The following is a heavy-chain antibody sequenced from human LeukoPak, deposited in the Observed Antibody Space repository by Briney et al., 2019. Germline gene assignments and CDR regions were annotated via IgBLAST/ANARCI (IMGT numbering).Heavy chain of an antibody. V-gene: IGHV3-30*18. CDR3: VKGSGDYGGKFDY. CDR1: GFTFSSYG. CDR2: ISYDGSNK. J-gene: IGHJ4*02. D-gene: IGHD4-23*01. Sequence: GRSLRLSCAASGFTFSSYGMHWVRQAPGKGLEWVAVISYDGSNKYYADSVKGRFTISRDNSKNTLYLQMNSLRAEDTAVYYCVKGSGDYGGKFDYWGQGTLVTVSS.